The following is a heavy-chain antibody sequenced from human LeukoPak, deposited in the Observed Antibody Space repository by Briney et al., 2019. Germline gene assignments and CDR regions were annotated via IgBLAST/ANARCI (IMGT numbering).Heavy chain of an antibody. D-gene: IGHD3-10*01. V-gene: IGHV4-59*01. J-gene: IGHJ4*02. Sequence: PSETLSLTCTVSGGSISSYYWSWIRQPPGKGLEWIGYIYYSGSTNYNPSLKSRVTISVDTSKNQFSLKLSSVTAADTAVYYCARGRGYYYGSGSYYPPDYWGQGTLVTVSS. CDR2: IYYSGST. CDR1: GGSISSYY. CDR3: ARGRGYYYGSGSYYPPDY.